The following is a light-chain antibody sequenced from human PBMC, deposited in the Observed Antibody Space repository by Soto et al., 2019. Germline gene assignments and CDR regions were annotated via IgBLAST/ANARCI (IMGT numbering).Light chain of an antibody. CDR3: QHYNDWPPTWT. CDR1: QSVSSK. CDR2: GAS. V-gene: IGKV3-15*01. J-gene: IGKJ1*01. Sequence: DIVLTQSPATLSVSPGERATLSCRASQSVSSKLAWYQQKPGQTPRVLIYGASTRATGIPARFSGSGSGTEFTLTISSLQSEDSAVYHCQHYNDWPPTWTFGQGTKVEIK.